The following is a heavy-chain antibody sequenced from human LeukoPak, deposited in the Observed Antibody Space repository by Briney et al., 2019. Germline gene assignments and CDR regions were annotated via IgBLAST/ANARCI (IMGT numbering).Heavy chain of an antibody. CDR3: ARESERQWLFRRGIYFDY. Sequence: GGSLRLSCAASGFTFSSYEMNWVRQAPGKGLEWVSYISSSGSTIYYAASVKGRFTISRDNAKNSLYLQMNSLRAEDTAVYYCARESERQWLFRRGIYFDYWGQGTLVTVSS. V-gene: IGHV3-48*03. J-gene: IGHJ4*02. D-gene: IGHD6-19*01. CDR2: ISSSGSTI. CDR1: GFTFSSYE.